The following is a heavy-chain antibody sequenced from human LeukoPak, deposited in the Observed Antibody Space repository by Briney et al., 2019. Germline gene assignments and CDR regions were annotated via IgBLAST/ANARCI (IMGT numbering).Heavy chain of an antibody. Sequence: TFTXXXXHWVRQAPGQGLEWMGIINPSGGSTSYAQKFQGRVTMTRDTSTSTVYMELSSLRSEDTAVYYCARDKGSGYSYGFRKNNWFDPWGQGTLVTVSS. D-gene: IGHD5-18*01. CDR2: INPSGGST. V-gene: IGHV1-46*01. J-gene: IGHJ5*02. CDR1: TFTXXX. CDR3: ARDKGSGYSYGFRKNNWFDP.